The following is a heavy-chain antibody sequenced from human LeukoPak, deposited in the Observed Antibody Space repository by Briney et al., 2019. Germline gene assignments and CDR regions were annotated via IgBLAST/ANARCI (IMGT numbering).Heavy chain of an antibody. D-gene: IGHD6-13*01. J-gene: IGHJ4*02. V-gene: IGHV3-7*01. CDR2: IKQDGSEK. CDR3: ARDVIAAVQEY. CDR1: GFTFSSYW. Sequence: GGSLRLSCAASGFTFSSYWMSWVRQAPGKGLEWVANIKQDGSEKYYVDSVEGRFTISRDNAKNSLYLQMNSLRAEDTAVYYCARDVIAAVQEYWGQGTLVTVSS.